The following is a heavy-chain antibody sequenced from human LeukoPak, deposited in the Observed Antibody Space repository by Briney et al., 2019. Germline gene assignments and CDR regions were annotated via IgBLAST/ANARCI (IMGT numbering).Heavy chain of an antibody. V-gene: IGHV4-34*01. CDR3: ARRAPLCYRGYSYGLCYLDY. J-gene: IGHJ4*02. CDR1: GGSFSGYY. Sequence: PSETLSLTCAVYGGSFSGYYWSWIRQPPGKGLEWIGEINHSGSTNYNPSLKSRVTISVDTSKNQFSLKLSSVTAADTAVYYCARRAPLCYRGYSYGLCYLDYWGQGTLVTVSS. D-gene: IGHD5-18*01. CDR2: INHSGST.